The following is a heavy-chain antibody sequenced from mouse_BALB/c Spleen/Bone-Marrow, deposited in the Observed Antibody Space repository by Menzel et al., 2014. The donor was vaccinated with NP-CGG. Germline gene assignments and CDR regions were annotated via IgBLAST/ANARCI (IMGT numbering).Heavy chain of an antibody. Sequence: EVKLQESGGGLVRPGGSLRLSCTTSGFTFTDSYMSWVRQPPGKALEWLGFIRNKAYDYTTEYSASVKGRFTISRDSSQSILYLQMNTLRPEDSATYYCARFPMDYWGQGTSVTVSS. CDR1: GFTFTDSY. V-gene: IGHV7-3*02. CDR2: IRNKAYDYTT. J-gene: IGHJ4*01. CDR3: ARFPMDY.